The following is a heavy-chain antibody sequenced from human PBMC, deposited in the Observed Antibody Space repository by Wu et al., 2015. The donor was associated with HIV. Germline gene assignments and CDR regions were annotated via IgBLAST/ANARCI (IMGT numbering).Heavy chain of an antibody. CDR2: ISAYNGNT. Sequence: QVQLVQSGAEVKKPGASVKVSCKASGYTFTNYGISWVRQAPGQGLEWMGWISAYNGNTNYAQKLQGRVTMTTDTSTSTAYMELRSLRSDDTAVYYCARARRYYGSGVERLFDYWGQGTLVTVSS. CDR3: ARARRYYGSGVERLFDY. J-gene: IGHJ4*02. V-gene: IGHV1-18*01. CDR1: GYTFTNYG. D-gene: IGHD3-10*01.